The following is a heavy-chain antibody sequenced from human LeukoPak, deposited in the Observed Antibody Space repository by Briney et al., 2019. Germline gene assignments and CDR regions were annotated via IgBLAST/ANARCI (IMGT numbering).Heavy chain of an antibody. D-gene: IGHD2-2*01. CDR2: SGRT. Sequence: SGRTYYSPSLKSRVTISVDTSKNQFSLKLSSVTAADTAVYYCARHPNIVVVPAANFDYWGQGTLVTVSS. V-gene: IGHV4-39*01. J-gene: IGHJ4*02. CDR3: ARHPNIVVVPAANFDY.